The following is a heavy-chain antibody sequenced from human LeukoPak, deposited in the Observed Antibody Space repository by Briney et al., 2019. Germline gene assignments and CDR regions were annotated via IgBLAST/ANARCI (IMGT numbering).Heavy chain of an antibody. CDR2: IYYSGST. J-gene: IGHJ4*02. V-gene: IGHV4-59*08. D-gene: IGHD3-10*01. Sequence: SETLSFTCTVSGGSISSYYWSWIRQPPGKGLEWIGYIYYSGSTNYNPSLKSRVTISVDTSKNQFSLKLSSVTAADTAVYYCARGLLLWFGESHHFDYWGQGTLVTVSS. CDR3: ARGLLLWFGESHHFDY. CDR1: GGSISSYY.